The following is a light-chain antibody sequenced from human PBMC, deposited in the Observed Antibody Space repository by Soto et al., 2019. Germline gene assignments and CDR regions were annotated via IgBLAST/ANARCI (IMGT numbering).Light chain of an antibody. V-gene: IGLV1-44*01. CDR1: YSNIGSNT. CDR2: RNN. J-gene: IGLJ2*01. CDR3: AAWDDSLNGHVV. Sequence: QSVLTQPPSASGTPGQRVTISCSGSYSNIGSNTVNWYQQVPGTAPKLLIYRNNQRPSGVPDRFSGSKSGTSASLAISGLQSEDEADYYCAAWDDSLNGHVVFGGGTKLTVL.